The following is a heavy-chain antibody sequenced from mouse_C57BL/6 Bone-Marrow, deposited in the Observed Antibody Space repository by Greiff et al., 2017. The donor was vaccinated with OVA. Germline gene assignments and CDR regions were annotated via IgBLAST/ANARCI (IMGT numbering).Heavy chain of an antibody. Sequence: EVKLMESGGGLVKPGGSLKLSCAASGFTFSSYAMSWVRQTPEKRLEWVATISDGGSYTYYPDNVKGRFTISRDNAKNNLYLQMSHLKSEDTAMYYCARDRRIPVYYFDYWGQGTTLTVSS. CDR1: GFTFSSYA. CDR3: ARDRRIPVYYFDY. CDR2: ISDGGSYT. D-gene: IGHD6-1*01. V-gene: IGHV5-4*01. J-gene: IGHJ2*01.